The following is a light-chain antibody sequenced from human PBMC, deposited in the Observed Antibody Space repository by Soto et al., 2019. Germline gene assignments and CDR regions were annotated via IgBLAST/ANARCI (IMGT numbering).Light chain of an antibody. V-gene: IGKV3-11*01. CDR2: DAS. J-gene: IGKJ4*01. CDR1: QSVSSY. CDR3: QQRSNWPGLT. Sequence: EIVLTQSPATLSLSPGKRATLSCRASQSVSSYLDWYQQKPGQAPRLLIYDASNRATGIPARFSGSGSGTDFTLTISSLELEDFAVYYCQQRSNWPGLTFGGGTKVEIK.